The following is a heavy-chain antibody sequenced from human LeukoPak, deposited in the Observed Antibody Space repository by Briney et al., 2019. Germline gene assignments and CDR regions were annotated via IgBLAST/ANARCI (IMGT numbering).Heavy chain of an antibody. CDR3: ARAPAGVTMVRGVIDY. V-gene: IGHV4-34*01. CDR2: INHSGST. D-gene: IGHD3-10*01. J-gene: IGHJ4*02. Sequence: SETLSLTCAVYGGSFSGYYWSWIRQPPGKGLEWIGEINHSGSTNYNPSLKSRVTISVDTSKNQFSLKLSSVTAADTAVYYCARAPAGVTMVRGVIDYWGPGTLVTVSS. CDR1: GGSFSGYY.